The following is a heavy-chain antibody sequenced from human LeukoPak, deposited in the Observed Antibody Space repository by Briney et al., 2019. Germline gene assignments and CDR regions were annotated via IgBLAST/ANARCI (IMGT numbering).Heavy chain of an antibody. V-gene: IGHV3-30*18. D-gene: IGHD7-27*01. CDR1: GFTFSSYG. Sequence: GGSLRLSCAASGFTFSSYGMHWVRQAPGKGLEWVAVISYDGSNKYYADSVKGRFTISRDNSKNTLYLQMNSLRAEDTAVYYCAKAIPLTGDRIGAFDIWGQGTMVTVSS. J-gene: IGHJ3*02. CDR2: ISYDGSNK. CDR3: AKAIPLTGDRIGAFDI.